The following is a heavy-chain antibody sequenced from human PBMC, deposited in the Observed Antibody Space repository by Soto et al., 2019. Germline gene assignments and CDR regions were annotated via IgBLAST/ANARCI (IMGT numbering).Heavy chain of an antibody. CDR2: ISGSGGST. J-gene: IGHJ4*02. CDR3: AKRTTYYDFWSGYLDY. V-gene: IGHV3-23*01. CDR1: GFTFSSYA. Sequence: GSLSLSCAASGFTFSSYAMGWVRQAPGKGLEWVSAISGSGGSTYYADSVKGRFTISRDNSKNTLYLQMNSLRAEDTAVYYCAKRTTYYDFWSGYLDYWGQGTLVTVSS. D-gene: IGHD3-3*01.